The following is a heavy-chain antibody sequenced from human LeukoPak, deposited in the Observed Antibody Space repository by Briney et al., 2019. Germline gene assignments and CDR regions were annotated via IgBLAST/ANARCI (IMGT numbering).Heavy chain of an antibody. CDR1: GYTFTSYH. J-gene: IGHJ4*02. CDR2: MNPNSGNT. D-gene: IGHD4-17*01. CDR3: ARDYGDYAVDY. V-gene: IGHV1-8*01. Sequence: ASVKVSCKASGYTFTSYHINWVRQATGQGLEWMGFMNPNSGNTVYAQKFQGRVTMTRSTSISTAHMELSSLNSEDTAVYYCARDYGDYAVDYWGQGTLVTVSS.